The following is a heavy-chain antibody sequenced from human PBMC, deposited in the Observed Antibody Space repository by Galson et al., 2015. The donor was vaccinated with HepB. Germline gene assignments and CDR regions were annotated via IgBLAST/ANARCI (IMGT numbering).Heavy chain of an antibody. Sequence: SLRLSCAASGFTFYVYTMNWVRQAPGKGLEWVSAVRGSGTGTFCADSVRGRFTISRDDSKNTVTLQLNNLRVEDTAIYYCAKDSGFGGEDYWGQGILVTVSS. D-gene: IGHD3-16*01. CDR1: GFTFYVYT. V-gene: IGHV3-23*01. CDR2: VRGSGTGT. CDR3: AKDSGFGGEDY. J-gene: IGHJ4*02.